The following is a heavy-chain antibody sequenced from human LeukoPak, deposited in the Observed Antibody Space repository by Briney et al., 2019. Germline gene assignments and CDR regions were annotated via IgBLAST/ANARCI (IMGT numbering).Heavy chain of an antibody. Sequence: GASVKVSCKASGYTFTSYDINWVRQATGQGLEWMGWMNPNSGNTGYAQKFQGRVTITRNTSISTAYMELSSLRSEDTAVYYCARDDGQLWGYFDYWGQGTLVTVSS. J-gene: IGHJ4*02. D-gene: IGHD5-18*01. V-gene: IGHV1-8*01. CDR2: MNPNSGNT. CDR3: ARDDGQLWGYFDY. CDR1: GYTFTSYD.